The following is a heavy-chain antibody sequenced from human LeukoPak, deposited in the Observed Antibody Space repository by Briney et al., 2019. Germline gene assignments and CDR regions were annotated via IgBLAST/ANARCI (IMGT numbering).Heavy chain of an antibody. CDR1: GGTFSGYA. V-gene: IGHV1-69*01. CDR3: ARGGLRDTLIGPKCYFDY. CDR2: IIPTFDKT. D-gene: IGHD5-12*01. J-gene: IGHJ4*02. Sequence: SSVKLSCKASGGTFSGYAISWVRQAPGQGLEWMGAIIPTFDKTNYTQNFQGRVTITADESTSTAYMELSNLRSEDTAVYYCARGGLRDTLIGPKCYFDYWGQGTLVTVS.